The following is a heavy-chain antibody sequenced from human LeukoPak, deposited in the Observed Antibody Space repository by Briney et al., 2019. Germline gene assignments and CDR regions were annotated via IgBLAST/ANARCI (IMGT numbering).Heavy chain of an antibody. V-gene: IGHV1-18*01. J-gene: IGHJ4*02. CDR1: GYTFTSYG. CDR3: ARDPWVPAAKKFDY. D-gene: IGHD2-2*01. CDR2: ISAYNGNT. Sequence: GASVKVSCKASGYTFTSYGISWVRQAPGQGLEWMGWISAYNGNTNYAQKLQGRVTMTTDTSTSTAYMELRSLRSDDTAVYYCARDPWVPAAKKFDYWGQETLVTVSS.